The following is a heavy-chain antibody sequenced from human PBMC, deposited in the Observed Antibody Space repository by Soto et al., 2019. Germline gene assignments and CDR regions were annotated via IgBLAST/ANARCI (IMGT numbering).Heavy chain of an antibody. CDR1: RAFINSGGFY. CDR2: IFHSGST. V-gene: IGHV4-31*03. J-gene: IGHJ2*01. CDR3: VRDGIARHLFD. Sequence: PSETLSLTCSVSRAFINSGGFYYSWIRQPPGKGLEWLGYIFHSGSTLYTPSLRGRLTLSADTSRNQLSLHLTSVTAADTAVYFCVRDGIARHLFD.